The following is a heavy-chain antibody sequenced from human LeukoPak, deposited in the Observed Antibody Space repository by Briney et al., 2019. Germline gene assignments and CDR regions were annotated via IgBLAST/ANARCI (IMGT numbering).Heavy chain of an antibody. J-gene: IGHJ4*02. CDR3: ARVYGGPFDL. CDR1: GFTFSDTW. CDR2: INTDGSDA. V-gene: IGHV3-74*01. D-gene: IGHD4-23*01. Sequence: GGSLRLSCAASGFTFSDTWMHWVRQAPGKGLMWVARINTDGSDAVYAGSVKGRFSISRDNTQNTLHLQMHSLRAEDTAMYYCARVYGGPFDLWGQGNLVTVSS.